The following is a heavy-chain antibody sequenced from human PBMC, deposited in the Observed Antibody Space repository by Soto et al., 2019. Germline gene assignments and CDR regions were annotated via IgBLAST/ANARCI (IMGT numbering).Heavy chain of an antibody. CDR3: ASRPLTAAGFDY. V-gene: IGHV3-23*01. D-gene: IGHD6-13*01. J-gene: IGHJ4*02. Sequence: EVQLLESGGGLVQPGGSLRLSCAASGFTFSNYAMTWVRQAPGKGLEWVSAITGSGGGTYFVDSVKGRFTISRDNSKNTVYLQMNSLRAEDTAVYYCASRPLTAAGFDYWGQGTLVTVSS. CDR1: GFTFSNYA. CDR2: ITGSGGGT.